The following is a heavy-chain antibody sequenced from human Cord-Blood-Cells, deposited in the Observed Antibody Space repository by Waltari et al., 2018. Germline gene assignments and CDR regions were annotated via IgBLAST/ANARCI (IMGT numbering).Heavy chain of an antibody. CDR2: INSDGSST. CDR1: GLTSSSYW. Sequence: EVQLVESGGGLVQPGGSLRLSCAASGLTSSSYWMHGVRQAPGKGLVWVSRINSDGSSTGYADSVKGRFTISRDNAKNTLYLQMNSLRAEDTAVYYCARDEDHSSSSYWYFDLWGRGTLVTVSS. V-gene: IGHV3-74*01. CDR3: ARDEDHSSSSYWYFDL. J-gene: IGHJ2*01. D-gene: IGHD6-6*01.